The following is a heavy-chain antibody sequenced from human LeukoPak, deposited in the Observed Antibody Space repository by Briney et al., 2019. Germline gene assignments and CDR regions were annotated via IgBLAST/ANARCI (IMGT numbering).Heavy chain of an antibody. CDR2: ISAHNANT. J-gene: IGHJ4*02. V-gene: IGHV1-18*01. CDR1: GYIFTSYV. Sequence: ASVKVSCKTSGYIFTSYVISWVRQAPGQGLEWMGCISAHNANTNYAQKLQARVTMTTDTSTSTAYMELRSLRSDDTAVYYCARGDRRGDYFDYWGQGTLVTVSS. CDR3: ARGDRRGDYFDY. D-gene: IGHD3-10*01.